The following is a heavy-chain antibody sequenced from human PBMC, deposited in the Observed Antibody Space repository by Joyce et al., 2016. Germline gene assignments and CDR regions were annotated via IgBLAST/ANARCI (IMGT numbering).Heavy chain of an antibody. V-gene: IGHV4-34*01. J-gene: IGHJ1*01. CDR2: VNDRGRA. CDR1: GGSISGYH. D-gene: IGHD3-10*01. CDR3: ARARRGIILARGEMGEYLQH. Sequence: QVQLQEWGAGLLKPSETLSLTCAVYGGSISGYHWSWIRQAPGMGLEWLGEVNDRGRANYNPYLKSRATTSMDTSKNQFSLRLTTVTAADTAVYFCARARRGIILARGEMGEYLQHWGRGTVVIVSS.